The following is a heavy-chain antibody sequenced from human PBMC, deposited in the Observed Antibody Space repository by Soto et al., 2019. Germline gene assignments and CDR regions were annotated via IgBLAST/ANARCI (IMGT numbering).Heavy chain of an antibody. V-gene: IGHV4-4*02. CDR2: IYHGGST. J-gene: IGHJ4*02. Sequence: SETLSLTCAVSSGSITSSNWWSWVRQPPGKGLEWIGEIYHGGSTNYNPSLQSRVTISVEKSKNQFSLNLNSVNEADTDVYYWERHLKMPGTRGFDDWGQGTLVTV. D-gene: IGHD6-13*01. CDR3: ERHLKMPGTRGFDD. CDR1: SGSITSSNW.